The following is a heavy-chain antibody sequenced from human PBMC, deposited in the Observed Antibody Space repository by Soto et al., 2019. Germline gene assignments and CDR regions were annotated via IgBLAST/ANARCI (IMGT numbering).Heavy chain of an antibody. V-gene: IGHV3-23*01. Sequence: GGSLRLSCAASGFTFSSYAMSWVRQAPGKGLEWVSAISGSGGSTYYADSVKGRFTISRDNSKNTLYLQMNSLRAEDTAVYYCAKAITMVRGVIRHFDYWGQGTLVTVSS. D-gene: IGHD3-10*01. CDR1: GFTFSSYA. CDR2: ISGSGGST. CDR3: AKAITMVRGVIRHFDY. J-gene: IGHJ4*02.